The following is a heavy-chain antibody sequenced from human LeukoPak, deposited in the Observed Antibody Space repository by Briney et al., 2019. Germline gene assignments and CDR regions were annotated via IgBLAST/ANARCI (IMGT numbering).Heavy chain of an antibody. Sequence: GGSLRLSCAASGVSVSSDYMSWVRKAPGKGLEWVATIKPDGSEKYHVDSVSGRFTISRDNTNDSLFLQMNSLRVDDTAVYYCVRGGTYWTVSWGQGTLVNVS. V-gene: IGHV3-7*01. CDR2: IKPDGSEK. CDR3: VRGGTYWTVS. J-gene: IGHJ5*01. CDR1: GVSVSSDY.